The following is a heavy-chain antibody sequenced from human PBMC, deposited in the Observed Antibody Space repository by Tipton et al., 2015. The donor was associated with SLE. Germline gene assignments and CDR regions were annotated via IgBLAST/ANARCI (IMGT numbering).Heavy chain of an antibody. CDR2: IYYSGST. V-gene: IGHV4-39*07. Sequence: TLSLTCTVSGGSISSSSYYWGWIRQPPGKGLEWIGSIYYSGSTYYNPSLKSRVTISVDTSKNQFSLKLSSVTAADTAVYYCARDQWDSSGDGYFDSWGQGTLVTVSS. CDR1: GGSISSSSYY. CDR3: ARDQWDSSGDGYFDS. J-gene: IGHJ4*02. D-gene: IGHD3-22*01.